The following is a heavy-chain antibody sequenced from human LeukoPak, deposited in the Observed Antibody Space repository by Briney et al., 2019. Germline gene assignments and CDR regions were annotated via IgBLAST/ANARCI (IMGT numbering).Heavy chain of an antibody. D-gene: IGHD6-6*01. CDR1: GFTFSSYS. CDR2: ISSSSSYI. J-gene: IGHJ4*02. Sequence: GGSLRLSCAASGFTFSSYSMNWVRQAPGKGLEWVSSISSSSSYIYYADSVKGQFTISRDNAKNSLYLQMNSLRAEDTAVYYCARVGSSSSGDDYWGQGTLVTVSS. CDR3: ARVGSSSSGDDY. V-gene: IGHV3-21*01.